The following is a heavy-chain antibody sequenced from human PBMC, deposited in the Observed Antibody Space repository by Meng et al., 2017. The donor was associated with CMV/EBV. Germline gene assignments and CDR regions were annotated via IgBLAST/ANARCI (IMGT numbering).Heavy chain of an antibody. CDR3: ARGVVTMIVVYDP. CDR2: IYYSGST. D-gene: IGHD3-22*01. CDR1: GGSISSSGYY. Sequence: QLQLQGSDPGLVKPSETLSLTCTVSGGSISSSGYYWGWIRQPPGKGLEWIGSIYYSGSTYYNPSLKSRVTISVDTSKNQFSLKLSSVTAADTAVYYCARGVVTMIVVYDPWGQGTLVTVSS. V-gene: IGHV4-39*07. J-gene: IGHJ5*02.